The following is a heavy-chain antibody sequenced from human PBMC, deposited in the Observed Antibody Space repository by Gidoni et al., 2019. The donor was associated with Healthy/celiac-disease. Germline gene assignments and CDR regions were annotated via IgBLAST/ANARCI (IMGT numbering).Heavy chain of an antibody. CDR2: IYWDDDK. V-gene: IGHV2-5*02. CDR1: GFPPSTRGGG. Sequence: QITLKESGPTLVKPPHTPPLTCTSSGFPPSTRGGGLGWIRHPPGKALEWSALIYWDDDKRYSPSLKSKLTITKDNSKNQVVLTRTNMDPVDTATYDCAHLQKTTVTSHLDYWGQGTLVTVSS. CDR3: AHLQKTTVTSHLDY. D-gene: IGHD4-17*01. J-gene: IGHJ4*02.